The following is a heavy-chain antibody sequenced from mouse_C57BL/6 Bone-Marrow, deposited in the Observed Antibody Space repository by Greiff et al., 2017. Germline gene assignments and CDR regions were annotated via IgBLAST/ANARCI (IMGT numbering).Heavy chain of an antibody. Sequence: QVQLQQPGAELVKPGASVKLSCTASGYTFTSYWMHWVKQRPGQGLEWIGMIHPNSGSTNYNEKFKSKATLTADKSSSTAYMQLSSLTSEDSAVYYCARNDYSYAMDYWGQGTSVTVSS. CDR3: ARNDYSYAMDY. J-gene: IGHJ4*01. D-gene: IGHD2-12*01. CDR2: IHPNSGST. CDR1: GYTFTSYW. V-gene: IGHV1-64*01.